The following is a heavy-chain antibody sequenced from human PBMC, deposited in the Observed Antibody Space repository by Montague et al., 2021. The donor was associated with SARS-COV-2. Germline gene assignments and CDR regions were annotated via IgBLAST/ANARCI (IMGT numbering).Heavy chain of an antibody. Sequence: SETLSLTCTVSGGSVSSGSYYWSWIRQPPGKGLEWIGYIYYSGSTNYNPSLKSLVTISVDTSKNQSSLKLSSVTAADTAVYYCARDPWRITIFGVVTRYGMDVWGQGTTVTVSS. CDR3: ARDPWRITIFGVVTRYGMDV. J-gene: IGHJ6*02. D-gene: IGHD3-3*01. CDR1: GGSVSSGSYY. CDR2: IYYSGST. V-gene: IGHV4-61*01.